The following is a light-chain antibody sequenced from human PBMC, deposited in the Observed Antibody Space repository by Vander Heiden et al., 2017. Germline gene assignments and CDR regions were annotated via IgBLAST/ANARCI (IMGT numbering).Light chain of an antibody. CDR2: GNS. CDR3: QSYDSSLSAHVV. J-gene: IGLJ2*01. CDR1: SSNIGAGHD. V-gene: IGLV1-40*01. Sequence: QSVLTQPPSVSGAPGQRVTIPCNGSSSNIGAGHDVHWYQQLPGTAPNLLIYGNSNRPSGVPDRFSGSKSGTSASLAITGLQAEEEADYYCQSYDSSLSAHVVFGGGTKLTVL.